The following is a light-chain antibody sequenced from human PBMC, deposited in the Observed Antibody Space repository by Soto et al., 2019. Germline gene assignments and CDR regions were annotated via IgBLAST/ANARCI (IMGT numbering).Light chain of an antibody. CDR3: HHHSKSPHT. CDR2: DAS. V-gene: IGKV3-11*01. Sequence: DIVLTQYPATLSLSPGERATLSCRASQSVTTHFAWYQHISGQAPRLLIYDASTRATGIPPRFSGSGSGTDFTLTISRLEPEDFDVYYCHHHSKSPHTFGRGTTVEIK. CDR1: QSVTTH. J-gene: IGKJ4*01.